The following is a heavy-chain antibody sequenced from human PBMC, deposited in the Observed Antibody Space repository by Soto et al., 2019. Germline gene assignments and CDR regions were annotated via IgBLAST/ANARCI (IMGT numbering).Heavy chain of an antibody. Sequence: QVQLVQSGAEVKKPGSSVKVSCKASGGTFSSYTISWVRQAPGQGLAWMGRIIPILGIANYAQKFQGRVTITADKSTSTAYMELSSLRSEDTAVYYCAREYSSSWYFDYWGQGTLVTVSS. D-gene: IGHD6-13*01. CDR2: IIPILGIA. CDR3: AREYSSSWYFDY. J-gene: IGHJ4*02. V-gene: IGHV1-69*08. CDR1: GGTFSSYT.